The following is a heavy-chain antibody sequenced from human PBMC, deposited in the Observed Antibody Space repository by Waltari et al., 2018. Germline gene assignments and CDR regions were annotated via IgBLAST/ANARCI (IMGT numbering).Heavy chain of an antibody. V-gene: IGHV4-4*02. CDR3: ATTQSLEVVGTGVYSY. CDR1: GASISSSIW. CDR2: VFHSGST. Sequence: HVQLQESGPGLVKPSGTLSLTCAVSGASISSSIWWSWVRQPPGKGLEGVGEVFHSGSTNYNPSLKSRGTISVDKSRNQFSLKLTSVTAADTAVYYCATTQSLEVVGTGVYSYWGQGTLVTVSS. D-gene: IGHD3-22*01. J-gene: IGHJ4*02.